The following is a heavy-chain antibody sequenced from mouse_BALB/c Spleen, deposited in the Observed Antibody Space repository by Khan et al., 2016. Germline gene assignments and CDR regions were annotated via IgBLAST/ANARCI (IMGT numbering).Heavy chain of an antibody. CDR2: IYPGDGDT. J-gene: IGHJ2*01. Sequence: QMQLEESGAELARPGASVKLSCKASGYTFTSYWMQWVKQRPGQGLEWIGAIYPGDGDTRYTQKFKGKATLTADKSSSTAYMQLSSLASEDSAVCYCARRGGYGSFFDWGQGTTLTVSS. CDR1: GYTFTSYW. V-gene: IGHV1-87*01. D-gene: IGHD2-2*01. CDR3: ARRGGYGSFFD.